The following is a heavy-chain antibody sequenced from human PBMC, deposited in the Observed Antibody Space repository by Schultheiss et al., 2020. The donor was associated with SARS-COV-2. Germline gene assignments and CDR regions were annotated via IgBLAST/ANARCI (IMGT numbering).Heavy chain of an antibody. D-gene: IGHD6-19*01. CDR2: INWNGGRI. Sequence: GESLKISCAASGLSFDDYGMSWVRQAPGKGLEWVSGINWNGGRIGYVDSVKGRFTISRDNAKDSLFLQMNSLRAEDTALYFCVRGALAGPFDYWGQGISVTVSS. J-gene: IGHJ4*02. V-gene: IGHV3-20*04. CDR3: VRGALAGPFDY. CDR1: GLSFDDYG.